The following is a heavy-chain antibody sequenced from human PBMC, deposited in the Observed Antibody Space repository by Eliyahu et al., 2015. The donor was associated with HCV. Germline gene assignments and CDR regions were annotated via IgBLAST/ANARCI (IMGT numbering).Heavy chain of an antibody. CDR1: GXSXSTYY. CDR2: IHYSGST. V-gene: IGHV4-59*12. J-gene: IGHJ5*02. CDR3: ASGGGGIAVAGTGGWFDP. D-gene: IGHD6-19*01. Sequence: QVQLQESGPGLVKPSETLSLTCTVSGXSXSTYYWSWIRQPPGKGLEWIGYIHYSGSTNYNPSLKSRVTISVDTSKNQFSLKLSSVTAADTAVYYCASGGGGIAVAGTGGWFDPWGQGTLVTVSS.